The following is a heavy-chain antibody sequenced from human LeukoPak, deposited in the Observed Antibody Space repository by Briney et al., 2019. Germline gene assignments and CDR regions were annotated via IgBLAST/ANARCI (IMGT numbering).Heavy chain of an antibody. D-gene: IGHD3-10*01. Sequence: SETLSLTCTVSGGSISIYYWSWIRQPPGKGLEWLGYTYNSGSTLYNPSLKSRVTISVDTSRNEFSLRLTSVTDADAAVYYCVRDRELNYWGQGTLVTVSS. J-gene: IGHJ4*02. CDR1: GGSISIYY. CDR3: VRDRELNY. CDR2: TYNSGST. V-gene: IGHV4-59*01.